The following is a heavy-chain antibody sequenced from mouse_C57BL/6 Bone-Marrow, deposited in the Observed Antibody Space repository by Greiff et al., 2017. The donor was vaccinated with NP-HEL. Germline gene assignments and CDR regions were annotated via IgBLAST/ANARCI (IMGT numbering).Heavy chain of an antibody. J-gene: IGHJ2*01. CDR3: TRRGKLYFDY. Sequence: VQLVESGAELVRPGASVTLSCKASGYTFTDYEMHWVKQTPVHGLEWIGAIDPETGGTAYNQKFKGKAILTADKSSSTAYMELRSLTSKDSAVYYCTRRGKLYFDYWGQGTTLTVSS. CDR1: GYTFTDYE. V-gene: IGHV1-15*01. CDR2: IDPETGGT.